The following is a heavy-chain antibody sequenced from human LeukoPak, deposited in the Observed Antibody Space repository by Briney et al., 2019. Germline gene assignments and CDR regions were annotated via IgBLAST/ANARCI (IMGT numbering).Heavy chain of an antibody. D-gene: IGHD6-13*01. J-gene: IGHJ4*02. V-gene: IGHV1-24*01. CDR1: GYTLTELS. Sequence: RASVKVSCKVSGYTLTELSMHWVRQAPGKGLEWMGGFGPEDGETIYAQKFQGRVTITRDTSASTAYMELSSLTSEDTAVYYCARGPRAAADDYWGQGTLVTVSS. CDR2: FGPEDGET. CDR3: ARGPRAAADDY.